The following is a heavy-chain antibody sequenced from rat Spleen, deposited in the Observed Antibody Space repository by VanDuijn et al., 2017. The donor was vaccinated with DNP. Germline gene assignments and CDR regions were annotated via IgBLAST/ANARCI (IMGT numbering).Heavy chain of an antibody. J-gene: IGHJ3*01. Sequence: EVQLVESGGGLVQPGRSLKLSCAVSGLTFSDHNMAWVRQAPTKGLEWVATISYDGLTTYYRDSVRGRFTISRDNAKSTLYLQMASLKSEDTATYYCASLWTLTYWGQGTLVTVSS. D-gene: IGHD1-3*01. CDR1: GLTFSDHN. CDR2: ISYDGLTT. V-gene: IGHV5-7*01. CDR3: ASLWTLTY.